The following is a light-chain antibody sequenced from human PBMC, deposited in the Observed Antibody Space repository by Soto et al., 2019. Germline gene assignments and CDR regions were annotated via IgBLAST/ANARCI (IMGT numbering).Light chain of an antibody. CDR2: GAS. Sequence: EIVMTQSPATLSVSAGERATLSCRASQSVSSNLAWYQQKPGQAHRLLIYGASTRATGIPARFSGSGSGTEFTLTISSLQSEDFAVYYCQHYNNWPPLTFGGGTKVEIK. CDR1: QSVSSN. J-gene: IGKJ4*01. V-gene: IGKV3-15*01. CDR3: QHYNNWPPLT.